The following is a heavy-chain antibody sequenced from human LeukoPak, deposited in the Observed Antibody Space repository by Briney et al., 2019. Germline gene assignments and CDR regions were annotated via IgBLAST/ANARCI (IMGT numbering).Heavy chain of an antibody. CDR2: IYYSGNI. Sequence: SETLSLTCTVSGGSISNYYWSWIRQPPGKGLEWIWYIYYSGNINYNPSLKSRVTISVDTSKNQVSLKLSSVTAADTAVYYCARSSGSGPAYYYGLDVWGQGTTVTVFS. D-gene: IGHD6-19*01. CDR1: GGSISNYY. V-gene: IGHV4-59*13. J-gene: IGHJ6*02. CDR3: ARSSGSGPAYYYGLDV.